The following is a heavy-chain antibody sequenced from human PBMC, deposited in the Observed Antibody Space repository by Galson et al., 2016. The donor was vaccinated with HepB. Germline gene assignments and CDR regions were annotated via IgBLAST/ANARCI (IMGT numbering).Heavy chain of an antibody. Sequence: SETLSPTCAVYGGSFSGYYWSWIRQPPGKGLEWIGEINHSGSTNYNPSLKSRVTISVDTSKNQFSLNLSSVTAADTAVYYCARGRGSGWFDYWGQGTLVTVSS. CDR2: INHSGST. V-gene: IGHV4-34*01. CDR1: GGSFSGYY. D-gene: IGHD6-19*01. J-gene: IGHJ4*02. CDR3: ARGRGSGWFDY.